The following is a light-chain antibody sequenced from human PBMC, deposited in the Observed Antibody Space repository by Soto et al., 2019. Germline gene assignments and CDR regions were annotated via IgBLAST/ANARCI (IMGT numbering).Light chain of an antibody. CDR2: DAS. Sequence: EIELTQSRATLSLSPGERATLSCGASQSVNSYLAWYQQKPGQAPRLLIYDASNRATGIPARFSGSGSGTDFTLTISSLEPEDFAVYYCQQRSNWPLTFGGGTKVEIK. V-gene: IGKV3-11*01. CDR3: QQRSNWPLT. CDR1: QSVNSY. J-gene: IGKJ4*01.